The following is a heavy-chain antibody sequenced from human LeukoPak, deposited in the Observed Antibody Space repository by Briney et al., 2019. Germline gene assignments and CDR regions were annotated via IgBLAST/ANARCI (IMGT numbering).Heavy chain of an antibody. D-gene: IGHD6-19*01. Sequence: PSETLSLICTVSGGSISSSSYYWGWIRQPPGKGLEWIGSIYYSGSTYYNPSLKSRVTISVDTSKNQFSLKLSSVTAADTAVYYCARRSDSSGWYEGAFDYWGQGTLVTVSS. CDR2: IYYSGST. V-gene: IGHV4-39*01. J-gene: IGHJ4*02. CDR3: ARRSDSSGWYEGAFDY. CDR1: GGSISSSSYY.